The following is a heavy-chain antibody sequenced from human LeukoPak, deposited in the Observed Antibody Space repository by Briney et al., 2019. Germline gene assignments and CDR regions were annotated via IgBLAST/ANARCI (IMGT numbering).Heavy chain of an antibody. D-gene: IGHD3-10*01. CDR2: ISRSGGNT. V-gene: IGHV3-23*01. CDR1: GFTVSTNC. J-gene: IGHJ4*02. CDR3: ARDLSPVVRASPMGY. Sequence: GGSLRLSCAASGFTVSTNCMTWVRDAPGKRLEWVLSISRSGGNTFYADSVKGRFTISRDNSKNTVYLQMNSLRAEDTAVYYCARDLSPVVRASPMGYWGQGTPVTVSS.